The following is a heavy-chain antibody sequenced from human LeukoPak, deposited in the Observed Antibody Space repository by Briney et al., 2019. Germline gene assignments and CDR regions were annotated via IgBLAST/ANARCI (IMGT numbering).Heavy chain of an antibody. CDR3: ARGFGITIFGVVIPLYYMDV. Sequence: SETLSLTCTVSGGSISSYYWSWIRQSPGKGLEWIGYIYYSGSSNYNPSLKSRVTISVDTSKNQFSLKLSSVTAADTAVYYCARGFGITIFGVVIPLYYMDVWGKGTTVTVSS. CDR2: IYYSGSS. V-gene: IGHV4-59*12. D-gene: IGHD3-3*01. J-gene: IGHJ6*03. CDR1: GGSISSYY.